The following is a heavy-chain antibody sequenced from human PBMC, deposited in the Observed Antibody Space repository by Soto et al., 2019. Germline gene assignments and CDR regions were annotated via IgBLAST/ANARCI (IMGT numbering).Heavy chain of an antibody. CDR2: INAGNGNT. V-gene: IGHV1-3*01. D-gene: IGHD3-10*01. CDR1: GYTFTSYA. Sequence: ASVKVSCKASGYTFTSYAMHWVRQAPGQRLEWMGWINAGNGNTKYSQKFQGRVTITRDTSASTAYMELSSLRSEDTAVYYCARDPVTMVRGVIIDRIYYYGMDVWGQGTTVTVSS. CDR3: ARDPVTMVRGVIIDRIYYYGMDV. J-gene: IGHJ6*02.